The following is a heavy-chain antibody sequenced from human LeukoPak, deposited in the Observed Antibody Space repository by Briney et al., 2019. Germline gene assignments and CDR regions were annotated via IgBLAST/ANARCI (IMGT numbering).Heavy chain of an antibody. CDR3: AKGVRPYGMDV. Sequence: GGSLRLSCAASGFTFSSYAMHWVRQAPGKGLEWVAVISYDGSNKYYADSVKGRFTISRDNSKNTLYLQMNSLRAEDTAVYYCAKGVRPYGMDVWGQGTTVTVSS. CDR2: ISYDGSNK. J-gene: IGHJ6*02. D-gene: IGHD1-1*01. V-gene: IGHV3-30*04. CDR1: GFTFSSYA.